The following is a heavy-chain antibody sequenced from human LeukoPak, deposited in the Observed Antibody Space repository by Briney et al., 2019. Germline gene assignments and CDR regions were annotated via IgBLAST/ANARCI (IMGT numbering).Heavy chain of an antibody. D-gene: IGHD1-26*01. CDR1: GGSISSRSYY. V-gene: IGHV4-39*01. CDR3: ARYSGSPLVYFDY. J-gene: IGHJ4*02. Sequence: PSETLSLTCTVSGGSISSRSYYWGWIRQSPGKGLEWIGSVYYSGSTYYNPSLKSRVTISVDTSKNQFSLKLSSVTAADTAVYYCARYSGSPLVYFDYWGQGSLVTVSS. CDR2: VYYSGST.